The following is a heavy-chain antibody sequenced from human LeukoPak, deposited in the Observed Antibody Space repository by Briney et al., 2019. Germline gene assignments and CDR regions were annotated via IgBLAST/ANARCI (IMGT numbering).Heavy chain of an antibody. V-gene: IGHV1-8*03. CDR1: GYTFTSHD. D-gene: IGHD1-14*01. J-gene: IGHJ4*02. CDR3: ARGRGNRGDY. CDR2: MNPNSGNT. Sequence: ASVKVSCMACGYTFTSHDINWVRQATGQGLEWMGWMNPNSGNTGYAQKFQGRVTITRNTSISTAYMELSSLRSEDTAVYYCARGRGNRGDYCGQGTLVTVSS.